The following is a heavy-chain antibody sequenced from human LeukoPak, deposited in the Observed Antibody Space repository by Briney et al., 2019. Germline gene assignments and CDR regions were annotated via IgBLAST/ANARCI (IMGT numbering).Heavy chain of an antibody. CDR2: IYYSGST. Sequence: SETLSLTCTVSGGSISSGGYYWSWIRQHPGKGLEWIGYIYYSGSTYYNPSLKSRVTISVDTSKNQFSLKLSSVTAADTAVYYCARGLDMITFGGVIVRIRYVDYWGQGTLVTVSS. V-gene: IGHV4-31*03. CDR1: GGSISSGGYY. CDR3: ARGLDMITFGGVIVRIRYVDY. J-gene: IGHJ4*02. D-gene: IGHD3-16*02.